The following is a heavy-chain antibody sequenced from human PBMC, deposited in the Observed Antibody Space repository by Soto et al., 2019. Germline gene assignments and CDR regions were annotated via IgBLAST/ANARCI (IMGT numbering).Heavy chain of an antibody. D-gene: IGHD2-21*02. CDR3: ASSYCGGDCSVLYYYYGMDV. J-gene: IGHJ6*02. V-gene: IGHV1-18*01. CDR2: ISAYNGNT. CDR1: GYTFSSYG. Sequence: QVQLVQSGAEVKKPGASVKVSCKASGYTFSSYGISWVRQAPGQGLEWMGWISAYNGNTNYAQKLQGRVTMTTDTSTSTAYMELRSLRSDDTVVYYCASSYCGGDCSVLYYYYGMDVWGQGTTVTVS.